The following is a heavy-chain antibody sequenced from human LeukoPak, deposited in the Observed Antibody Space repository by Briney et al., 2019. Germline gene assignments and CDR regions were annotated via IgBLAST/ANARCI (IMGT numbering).Heavy chain of an antibody. J-gene: IGHJ5*02. CDR3: ARDPSSGSYFWFDP. CDR1: GGSFSGYY. Sequence: PSETLSLTCAVYGGSFSGYYWSWIRQPPGKGLEWIGEINHSGSTNYNPSLKSRVTISVDTSKNQFSLKLSSVTAADTAVYYCARDPSSGSYFWFDPWGQGTLVTVSS. V-gene: IGHV4-34*01. D-gene: IGHD3-10*01. CDR2: INHSGST.